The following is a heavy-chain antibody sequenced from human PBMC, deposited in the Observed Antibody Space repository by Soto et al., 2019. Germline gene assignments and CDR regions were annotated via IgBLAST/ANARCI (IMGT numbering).Heavy chain of an antibody. CDR2: IYSGGRT. CDR3: ARDPWAADY. J-gene: IGHJ4*02. Sequence: EVQLVESGGGLVQPGGSLRLSCAASGFTVSTKYMSWVRQAPGKGLEWVSVIYSGGRTFYADSVRGRFTISRDNSKNTVNLQMNSRRAEDTAVYYCARDPWAADYWGQGTLVTVSS. V-gene: IGHV3-66*01. D-gene: IGHD3-16*01. CDR1: GFTVSTKY.